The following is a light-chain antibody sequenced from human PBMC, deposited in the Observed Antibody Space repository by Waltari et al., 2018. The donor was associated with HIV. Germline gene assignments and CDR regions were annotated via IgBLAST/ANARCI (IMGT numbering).Light chain of an antibody. CDR1: QSINSC. CDR3: QQYNRYSWT. CDR2: KAS. J-gene: IGKJ1*01. V-gene: IGKV1-5*03. Sequence: DIQMTQSPSTRSESVGDRVTITCRASQSINSCLAWYQQKPGAAPKLLIYKASNLESGVPSRFSGSGFGTEFTLTISSLQPDDFATYYCQQYNRYSWTFGQGTKVDIK.